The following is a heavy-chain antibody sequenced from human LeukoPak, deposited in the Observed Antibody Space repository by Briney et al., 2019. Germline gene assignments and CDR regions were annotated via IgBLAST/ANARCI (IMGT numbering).Heavy chain of an antibody. Sequence: HTGGSLRLSCVASGFTFSSHHMNWARQTPGKGLESVATIKPDGSEKYYVDSVKGRFTISRDNAKSSLYLQMNSLRAEDTGVYFCARMSSYCDYWGQGTLVTVSS. J-gene: IGHJ4*02. CDR1: GFTFSSHH. V-gene: IGHV3-7*01. CDR3: ARMSSYCDY. D-gene: IGHD2-2*01. CDR2: IKPDGSEK.